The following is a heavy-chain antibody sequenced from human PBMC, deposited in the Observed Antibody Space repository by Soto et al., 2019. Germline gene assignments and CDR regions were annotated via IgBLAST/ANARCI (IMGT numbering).Heavy chain of an antibody. CDR1: GFTFSSYA. J-gene: IGHJ6*02. CDR2: ISGSGGST. D-gene: IGHD2-2*02. CDR3: TGCCSSTSCYIDYYYYYGMDV. Sequence: EVQLLESGGGLVQPGGSLRLSCAASGFTFSSYAMSWVRQAPGKGLEWVSAISGSGGSTYYADSVKGRFTISRDNSKNTLYLQMNSLRAEDTAVYYATGCCSSTSCYIDYYYYYGMDVWGQGTTVTVSS. V-gene: IGHV3-23*01.